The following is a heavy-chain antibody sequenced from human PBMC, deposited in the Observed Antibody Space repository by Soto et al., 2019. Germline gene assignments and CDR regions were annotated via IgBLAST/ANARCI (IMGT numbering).Heavy chain of an antibody. CDR3: ARQQLLPFYYALDV. D-gene: IGHD6-13*01. J-gene: IGHJ6*02. CDR1: GGSISGYY. Sequence: SETLSLTCTVSGGSISGYYWSWIRQPPGKGLEYIGYIYYRGSTNYNPSLKSRVTMSVDTSRNQFSLKLTSVTAADTAVYYCARQQLLPFYYALDVWAKGPRSPSP. CDR2: IYYRGST. V-gene: IGHV4-59*01.